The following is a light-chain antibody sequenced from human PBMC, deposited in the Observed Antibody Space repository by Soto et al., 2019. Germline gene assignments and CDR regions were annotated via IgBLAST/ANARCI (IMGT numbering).Light chain of an antibody. CDR2: DAS. CDR1: QSVSSSY. CDR3: QHYGRSPPSWT. J-gene: IGKJ1*01. Sequence: EIVLTQSPGTLSLSPGERATLSCRARQSVSSSYLAWYQQKPGQPPRLLIYDASRRATGIPDRFSGSGSGTDFTLTISSLEPEDFAVYYCQHYGRSPPSWTFGQGTKVEIK. V-gene: IGKV3-20*01.